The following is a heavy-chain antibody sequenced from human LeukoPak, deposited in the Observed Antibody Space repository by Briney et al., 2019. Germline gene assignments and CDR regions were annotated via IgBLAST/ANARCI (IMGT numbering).Heavy chain of an antibody. CDR2: IRYSGRT. D-gene: IGHD3-10*01. J-gene: IGHJ4*02. Sequence: SETLSLTCTVSGGSISSYYWSWIRQPPGKGLERIGSIRYSGRTYYKPSLKSRVTLSVDTSKNQLLLNLRSVTAADTAMYYCAREFNGSPDYLGQGTLVTVSS. V-gene: IGHV4-59*05. CDR3: AREFNGSPDY. CDR1: GGSISSYY.